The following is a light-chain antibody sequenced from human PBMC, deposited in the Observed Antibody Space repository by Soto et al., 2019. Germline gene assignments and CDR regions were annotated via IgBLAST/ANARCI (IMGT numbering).Light chain of an antibody. CDR1: QSISNW. V-gene: IGKV1-5*03. CDR3: QQYQSYWT. J-gene: IGKJ1*01. Sequence: DIQMTQSPSTLSASVGDRVTITCRASQSISNWLAWYQQKPGKAPKLLIDKASTLESGVPSRFSASGSGTEFTLTISSQQPDDFATYYCQQYQSYWTFGQGTKVEIK. CDR2: KAS.